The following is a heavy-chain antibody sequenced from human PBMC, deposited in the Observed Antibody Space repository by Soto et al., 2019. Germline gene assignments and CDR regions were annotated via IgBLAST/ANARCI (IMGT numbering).Heavy chain of an antibody. V-gene: IGHV3-30-3*01. CDR2: ISYDGSNK. Sequence: QVQLVESGGGVVQPGRSLRLSCAASGFTFSSYAMHWVRQAPGKGLEWVAVISYDGSNKYYADSVKGRFTISRDNSKNTLYLKMNSLRAEDTAVYYCARDLVVAASYYFDYWGQGTLVTVSS. CDR3: ARDLVVAASYYFDY. D-gene: IGHD2-15*01. J-gene: IGHJ4*02. CDR1: GFTFSSYA.